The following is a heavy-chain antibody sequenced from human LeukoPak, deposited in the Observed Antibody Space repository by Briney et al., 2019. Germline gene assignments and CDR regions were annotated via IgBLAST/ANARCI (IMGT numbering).Heavy chain of an antibody. J-gene: IGHJ5*02. V-gene: IGHV3-23*01. CDR1: GFTFSSYA. CDR3: ASTAGGTSIGGWFDP. Sequence: PGGSLRLSCAASGFTFSSYAMSWVRQAPGKGLEWVSAISGSGGSTYYADSVKGRFTISRDNSKNTLYLQMNSLRAEDTAVYYCASTAGGTSIGGWFDPWGQGTLFTVSS. D-gene: IGHD1-26*01. CDR2: ISGSGGST.